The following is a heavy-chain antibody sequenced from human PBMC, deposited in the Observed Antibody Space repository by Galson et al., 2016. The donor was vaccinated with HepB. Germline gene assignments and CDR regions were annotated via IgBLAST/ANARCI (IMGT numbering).Heavy chain of an antibody. CDR1: GGSISGSPYY. Sequence: ETLSLTCTVFGGSISGSPYYWGWIRQPPGKGLEWIGSIYYSGSTYYNPSLKSRVTISLDMSKNQFSLNLNSVTAADTAMYYCATDPHFWGQGTLVTVSS. CDR2: IYYSGST. CDR3: ATDPHF. J-gene: IGHJ4*02. V-gene: IGHV4-39*07.